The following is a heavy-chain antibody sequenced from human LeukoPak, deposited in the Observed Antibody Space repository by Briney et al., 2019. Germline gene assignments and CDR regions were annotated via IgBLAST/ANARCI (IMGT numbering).Heavy chain of an antibody. CDR2: IYYSRST. CDR3: ARQSLVVPAAPPRYMDV. Sequence: KPSETLSLTCTVSGGSISSSNYYWGWIRQPPGKGLEYIGSIYYSRSTYYNPSLKSRVTISVDTSKNQFSLKLSSVTAADTAVYYCARQSLVVPAAPPRYMDVWGKGTTVTVSS. J-gene: IGHJ6*03. D-gene: IGHD2-2*01. CDR1: GGSISSSNYY. V-gene: IGHV4-39*01.